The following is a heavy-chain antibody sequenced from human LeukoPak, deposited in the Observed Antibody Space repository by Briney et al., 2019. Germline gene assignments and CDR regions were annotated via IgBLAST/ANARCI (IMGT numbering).Heavy chain of an antibody. CDR1: GFTVSSIF. CDR3: AGGSLVWQFDY. Sequence: GGSLRLSCAASGFTVSSIFMNWVRQAPGKGLEWVSVIYPDGSTYYADSMKGRFTISRDNSENTPYLQINSLRAEDTAVYYCAGGSLVWQFDYWGQGTLVTVSS. D-gene: IGHD6-13*01. CDR2: IYPDGST. V-gene: IGHV3-53*01. J-gene: IGHJ4*02.